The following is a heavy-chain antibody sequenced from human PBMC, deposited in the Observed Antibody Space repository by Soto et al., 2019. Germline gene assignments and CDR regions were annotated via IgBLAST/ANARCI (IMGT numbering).Heavy chain of an antibody. J-gene: IGHJ4*02. CDR1: GYTFTSYG. V-gene: IGHV1-18*01. CDR3: ARVESGRVRGVHGY. CDR2: ISAYNGNT. Sequence: ASVKVSCKASGYTFTSYGISWVRQAPGQGLEWMGWISAYNGNTNYAQKLQGRVTMTTDTSTSTAYMELRSLRSDDTAVYYCARVESGRVRGVHGYWGQGTLVTVSS. D-gene: IGHD3-10*02.